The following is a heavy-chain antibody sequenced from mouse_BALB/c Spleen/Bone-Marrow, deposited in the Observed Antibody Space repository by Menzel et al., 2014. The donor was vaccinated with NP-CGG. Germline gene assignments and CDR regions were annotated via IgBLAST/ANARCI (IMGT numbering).Heavy chain of an antibody. D-gene: IGHD4-1*01. CDR2: ISRVSSTI. CDR3: SSGGNWDAFDY. V-gene: IGHV5-17*02. J-gene: IGHJ2*01. Sequence: EVQLQESGGGLVQPGGSRKLSCAASGFTFSIFGMHWVRQAPEKGLELVAYISRVSSTIYYADTVKGRVTSSRDNPTNTLFRQMTSLRSEATAMYYCSSGGNWDAFDYWGQGTTLTVSS. CDR1: GFTFSIFG.